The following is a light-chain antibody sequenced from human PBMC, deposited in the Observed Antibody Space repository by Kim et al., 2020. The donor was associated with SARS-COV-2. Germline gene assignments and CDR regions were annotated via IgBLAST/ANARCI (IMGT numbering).Light chain of an antibody. Sequence: QAVVTQPPSASGTPGQRVTISCSGSSSNIGSNNVVWYQQLPGAAPNLLIYSNNQRPSGIPDQFSGSRSGTSASLAISGLQSGDEADYYCAVWDDSLKQGVFGGGTQLTVL. V-gene: IGLV1-44*01. CDR2: SNN. J-gene: IGLJ3*02. CDR1: SSNIGSNN. CDR3: AVWDDSLKQGV.